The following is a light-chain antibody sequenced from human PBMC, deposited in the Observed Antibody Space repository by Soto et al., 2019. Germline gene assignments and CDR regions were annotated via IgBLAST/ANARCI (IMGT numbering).Light chain of an antibody. V-gene: IGLV2-11*01. CDR2: DVN. J-gene: IGLJ1*01. Sequence: QSVLTQPRSVSGSPGQSVAISCTGTSSDVAGYDYVSWYQQHPGKAPKLMIYDVNKRPSGVPDRFSGSKSGNTASLTISGLQAEDEADYYCCSFAGSFYVFGAGTKVT. CDR3: CSFAGSFYV. CDR1: SSDVAGYDY.